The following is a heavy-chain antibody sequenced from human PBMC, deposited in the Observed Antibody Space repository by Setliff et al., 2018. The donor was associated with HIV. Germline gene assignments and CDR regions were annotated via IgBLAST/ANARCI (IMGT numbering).Heavy chain of an antibody. CDR3: ARDSSYCGGDCRYGMDV. J-gene: IGHJ6*02. Sequence: ASVKVSCKASGYTFTSYAMHWVRQAPGQRLEWMGWINAGKCNTKYSQKFQGRVTITADESTSTAYRELSSLRSEDTAVYYCARDSSYCGGDCRYGMDVWGQGTTVTVSS. D-gene: IGHD2-21*02. CDR2: INAGKCNT. V-gene: IGHV1-3*01. CDR1: GYTFTSYA.